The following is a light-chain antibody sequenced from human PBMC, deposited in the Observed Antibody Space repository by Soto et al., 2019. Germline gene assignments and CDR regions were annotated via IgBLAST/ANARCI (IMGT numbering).Light chain of an antibody. CDR3: QQYNDWLQT. CDR2: GAS. J-gene: IGKJ1*01. CDR1: QSVSGD. V-gene: IGKV3-15*01. Sequence: EIIMTQSPATLSVSPGETATLSCRASQSVSGDLARYQLRPGQAPRLLTYGASTRTTGVPDRFGGSGSGTEFTLTIRGLQSEDFAVYYCQQYNDWLQTCGQGTRVEIK.